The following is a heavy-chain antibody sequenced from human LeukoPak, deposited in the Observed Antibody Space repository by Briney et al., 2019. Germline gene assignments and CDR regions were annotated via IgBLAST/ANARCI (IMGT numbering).Heavy chain of an antibody. CDR1: GFTFSSYW. CDR3: ARDRVAAAGTNWFDP. V-gene: IGHV3-7*03. CDR2: MKQDGSEK. D-gene: IGHD6-13*01. J-gene: IGHJ5*02. Sequence: GGSLRLSCVVSGFTFSSYWMSWVRQAPGQGLEWVANMKQDGSEKYYVDSVKGRFTISRDNAKNSLYLQMNSLRAEDTAVYYCARDRVAAAGTNWFDPWGQGTLVTVSS.